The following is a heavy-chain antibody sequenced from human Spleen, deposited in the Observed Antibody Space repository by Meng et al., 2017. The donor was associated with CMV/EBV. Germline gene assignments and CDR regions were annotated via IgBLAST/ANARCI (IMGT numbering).Heavy chain of an antibody. CDR1: GGSISSSSYY. D-gene: IGHD1-7*01. V-gene: IGHV4-39*07. CDR2: IYYSGST. Sequence: GSLRLSCTVSGGSISSSSYYWGWIRQPPGKGLEWIGSIYYSGSTYYNPSLKSRVTISVDTSKNQFSLKLSSVTAADTAVYYCARNWNYGSGYYYGMDVWGQGTTVIVSS. CDR3: ARNWNYGSGYYYGMDV. J-gene: IGHJ6*02.